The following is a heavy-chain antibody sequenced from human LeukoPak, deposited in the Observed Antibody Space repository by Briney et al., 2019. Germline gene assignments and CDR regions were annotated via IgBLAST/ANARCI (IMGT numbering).Heavy chain of an antibody. CDR1: RFTFSNNA. CDR2: ISYDGRKK. CDR3: ARYNWNSAAFDY. Sequence: PGGSLRLSCAASRFTFSNNAIHRVRQAPGKGLEWVAVISYDGRKKFYADSVKGRFTISRDNSKNTLYLQMNSLRAEDTAVYYCARYNWNSAAFDYWGQGTLVTVSS. D-gene: IGHD1-7*01. J-gene: IGHJ4*02. V-gene: IGHV3-30*04.